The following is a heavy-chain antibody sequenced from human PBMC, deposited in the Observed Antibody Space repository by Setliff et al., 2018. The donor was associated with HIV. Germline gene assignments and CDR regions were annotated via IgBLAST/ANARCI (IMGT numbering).Heavy chain of an antibody. CDR3: ARVPGRDYYDTSGDFDY. CDR1: GGSISSGSYY. D-gene: IGHD3-22*01. Sequence: SETLSLTCTVSGGSISSGSYYWTWIRQPPGKGLEWIGAISYGGITYYNPSLTSRVTISVDTSKNQFSLKVTSVTAADTAVYYCARVPGRDYYDTSGDFDYWGLGTLVTVSS. CDR2: ISYGGIT. J-gene: IGHJ4*02. V-gene: IGHV4-39*07.